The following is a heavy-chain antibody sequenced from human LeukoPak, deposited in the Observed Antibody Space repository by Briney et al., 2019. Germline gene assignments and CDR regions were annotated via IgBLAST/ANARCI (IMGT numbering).Heavy chain of an antibody. CDR2: ISSSSSYI. V-gene: IGHV3-21*01. D-gene: IGHD2-2*01. CDR3: ARGRYCSSTSCYMDV. Sequence: GGSLRLSCAASGFAFSSYSMNWVRQAPGKGLEWVSSISSSSSYIYYADSVKGRFTISRDNAKNSLYLQMNSLRAEDTAVYYCARGRYCSSTSCYMDVWGKGTTVTVSS. CDR1: GFAFSSYS. J-gene: IGHJ6*03.